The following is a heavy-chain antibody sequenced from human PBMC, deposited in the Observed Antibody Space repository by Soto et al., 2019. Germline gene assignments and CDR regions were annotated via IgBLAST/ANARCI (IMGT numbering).Heavy chain of an antibody. D-gene: IGHD2-2*01. V-gene: IGHV4-30-2*01. CDR1: GGSISSGGYS. CDR3: ARVPDY. J-gene: IGHJ4*02. CDR2: MYHSGST. Sequence: QLQLQESGSGLVKPSQTLSLTCAVSGGSISSGGYSWSWIRQPPGKGLEWIGYMYHSGSTYYNQSTKSLVTISIDRSKNQFSLKLSSVTAAATAVYYGARVPDYWGQGILVTVSS.